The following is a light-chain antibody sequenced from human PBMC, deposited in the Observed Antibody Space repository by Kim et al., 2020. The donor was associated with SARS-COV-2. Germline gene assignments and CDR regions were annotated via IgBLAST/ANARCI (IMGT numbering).Light chain of an antibody. V-gene: IGLV1-36*01. CDR2: YDD. Sequence: QSVLTQPPSVSEAPRQRVTISCSGSSSNIGSSAVNWYQQVPGKAPKLLIYYDDLLPSGVSDRFSGSKSGTSASLAISGLQSEDEADYYCAAWDASLNGWVFGGGTQLTVL. J-gene: IGLJ3*02. CDR1: SSNIGSSA. CDR3: AAWDASLNGWV.